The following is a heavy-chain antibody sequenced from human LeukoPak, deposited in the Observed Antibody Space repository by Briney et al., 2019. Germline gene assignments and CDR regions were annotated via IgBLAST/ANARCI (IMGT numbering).Heavy chain of an antibody. CDR3: AREVAAAGMDYFDY. Sequence: GGSLRLSCAASGFTFSSYGMHWVRQAPGKGLEWVAVIWYDGSNKYYADSVKGRFTISRDNSKDTLYLQMNSLRAEDTAVYYCAREVAAAGMDYFDYWGQGTLVTVSP. J-gene: IGHJ4*02. CDR2: IWYDGSNK. V-gene: IGHV3-33*01. D-gene: IGHD6-13*01. CDR1: GFTFSSYG.